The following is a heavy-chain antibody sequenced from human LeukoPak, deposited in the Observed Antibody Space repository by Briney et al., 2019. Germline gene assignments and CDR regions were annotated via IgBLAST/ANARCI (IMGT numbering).Heavy chain of an antibody. V-gene: IGHV3-30*02. D-gene: IGHD1-26*01. CDR2: IRYDGSNK. Sequence: GGSLRLSCAASGFIFNSYGMHWVRQAPGKGLEWVALIRYDGSNKYYADSVKGRFTISRDNSKNTLYLQMNSLRAEDTAVYYCARGGSYLSAFDIWDQGTMVTVSS. CDR1: GFIFNSYG. J-gene: IGHJ3*02. CDR3: ARGGSYLSAFDI.